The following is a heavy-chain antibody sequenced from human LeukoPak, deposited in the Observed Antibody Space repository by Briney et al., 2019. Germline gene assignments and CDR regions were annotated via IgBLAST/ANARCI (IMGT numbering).Heavy chain of an antibody. CDR1: GYTFTSYG. CDR2: ISAYNGNT. CDR3: ARGEGLGYCSSTSCPPGDY. V-gene: IGHV1-18*01. D-gene: IGHD2-2*01. Sequence: ASVKVPCKASGYTFTSYGISWVRQAPGQGLEWMGWISAYNGNTNYAQKLQGRVTMTTDTSTSTAYMELRSLRSDDTAVYYCARGEGLGYCSSTSCPPGDYWGQGTLVTVSS. J-gene: IGHJ4*02.